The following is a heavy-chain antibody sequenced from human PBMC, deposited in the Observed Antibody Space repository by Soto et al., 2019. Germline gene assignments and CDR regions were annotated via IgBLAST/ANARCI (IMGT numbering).Heavy chain of an antibody. CDR2: IYYRGST. Sequence: QVQLQESGAGLVKPSETLSLTCTVSGGAMSSFHRSWIEQPPGKGLEWIGYIYYRGSTNWSPSLESRVTISVDTSNIPFSLTQSSVSAADTAVYYCASLTYYYYSSAVTPCGFFEVWSRGTLFTVSS. CDR3: ASLTYYYYSSAVTPCGFFEV. D-gene: IGHD3-22*01. J-gene: IGHJ2*01. V-gene: IGHV4-59*13. CDR1: GGAMSSFH.